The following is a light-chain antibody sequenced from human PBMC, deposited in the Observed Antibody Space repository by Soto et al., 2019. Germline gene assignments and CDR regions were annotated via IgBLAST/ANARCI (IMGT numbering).Light chain of an antibody. Sequence: QSALTQPAYVSGSPGQSITISCTGTSSDVGGYSYVSWYQQHPGKAPKLMIYEVSNRPSGVSNRFSGSKSGNTASLTISGLQAEDEADYYCSSYTSSSTLYVFGTGTKVTVL. V-gene: IGLV2-14*01. CDR3: SSYTSSSTLYV. CDR2: EVS. CDR1: SSDVGGYSY. J-gene: IGLJ1*01.